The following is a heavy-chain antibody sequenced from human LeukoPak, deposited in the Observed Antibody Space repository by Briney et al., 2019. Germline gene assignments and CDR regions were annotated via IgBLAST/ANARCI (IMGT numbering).Heavy chain of an antibody. Sequence: SETLSLTCTVSGGSISSYYWSWIRQPPGKGLEWIGYIYYSGSTYYNPSLKSRVTISVDTSKNQFSLKLSSVTAADTAVYYCARGIAAAYTLDYWGQGTLVTVSS. J-gene: IGHJ4*02. V-gene: IGHV4-59*12. CDR2: IYYSGST. CDR3: ARGIAAAYTLDY. D-gene: IGHD6-13*01. CDR1: GGSISSYY.